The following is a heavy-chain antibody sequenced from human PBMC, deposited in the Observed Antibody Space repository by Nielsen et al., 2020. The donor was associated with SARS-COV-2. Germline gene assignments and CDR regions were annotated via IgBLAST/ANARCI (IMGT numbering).Heavy chain of an antibody. J-gene: IGHJ4*02. CDR1: GFTFSSYS. CDR3: ARRLSSGTYTPDY. V-gene: IGHV3-21*01. D-gene: IGHD1-26*01. Sequence: GGSLRLSCAASGFTFSSYSMNWVRQAPGKGLEWVSSISSSSSYIYYADSVKGRFTISRDNAKNSLYLQMNSLTVEDTAVYYCARRLSSGTYTPDYWGQGTLVTVSS. CDR2: ISSSSSYI.